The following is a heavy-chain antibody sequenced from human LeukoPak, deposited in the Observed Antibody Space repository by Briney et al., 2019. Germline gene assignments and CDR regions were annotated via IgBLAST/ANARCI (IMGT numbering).Heavy chain of an antibody. J-gene: IGHJ4*02. V-gene: IGHV3-7*01. D-gene: IGHD3-10*01. CDR3: AREGELLGFNY. CDR2: IKQDRRER. CDR1: GFTFSDYY. Sequence: GGSLRLSCAASGFTFSDYYMSWIRQAPAKGLEWVANIKQDRRERYYVDSVKARFTISRDNAKNSVYLQMNSLRAEDTAVYYCAREGELLGFNYWGQGTLVTVSS.